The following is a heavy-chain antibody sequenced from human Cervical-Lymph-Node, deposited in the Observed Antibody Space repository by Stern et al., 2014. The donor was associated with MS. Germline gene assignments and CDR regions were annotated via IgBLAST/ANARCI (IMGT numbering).Heavy chain of an antibody. D-gene: IGHD3-3*01. V-gene: IGHV3-30*18. CDR3: AKDYYDFWSGYYTYYFDY. Sequence: VQLVESGGGVVQPGWSLRLSCAASGFTFSSYAMHWVRQAPGKGLEWVAVISHDGSNKYYADSVKGRFTISRDNSKNTLYLQMSSLRAEDTAVYYCAKDYYDFWSGYYTYYFDYWGQGTLVTVSS. J-gene: IGHJ4*02. CDR2: ISHDGSNK. CDR1: GFTFSSYA.